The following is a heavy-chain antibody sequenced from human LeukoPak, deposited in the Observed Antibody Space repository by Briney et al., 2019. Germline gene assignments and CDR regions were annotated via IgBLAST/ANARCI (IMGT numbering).Heavy chain of an antibody. J-gene: IGHJ4*02. CDR2: IGVTSSIV. Sequence: GSLRLSCAASGFTFSSSSMNWVRQAPGKGLEWISYIGVTSSIVYYSDSVKGRFTISRDNAENSLYLQMNSLRDEDTAVYYCARGRPEDYWDQGTLVTVSS. CDR1: GFTFSSSS. CDR3: ARGRPEDY. V-gene: IGHV3-48*02. D-gene: IGHD2-2*01.